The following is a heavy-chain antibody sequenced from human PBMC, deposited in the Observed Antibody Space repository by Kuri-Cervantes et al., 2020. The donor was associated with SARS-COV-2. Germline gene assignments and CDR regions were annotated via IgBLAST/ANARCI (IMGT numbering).Heavy chain of an antibody. V-gene: IGHV3-30-3*01. D-gene: IGHD5-24*01. CDR3: ARELVVDFDI. CDR2: ISYDGSNK. J-gene: IGHJ3*02. Sequence: LSLTCAASGFTFSSYAMHWVRQAPGKGLEWVAVISYDGSNKYYADSVKGRFTISRDNSKNTLYLQTNSLRAEDTAVYYCARELVVDFDIWGQGTMVTVSS. CDR1: GFTFSSYA.